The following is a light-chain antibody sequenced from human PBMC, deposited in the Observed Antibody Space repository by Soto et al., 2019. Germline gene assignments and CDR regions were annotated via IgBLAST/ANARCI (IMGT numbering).Light chain of an antibody. J-gene: IGKJ2*01. Sequence: EIVLTQSPATLSLSPGERATLSCRASQSVSSYLAWYQQKPGQAPRLLIYDASNRATGIPARFSGSGSGTDFALTMSSLEPEDFAVYYCQQRSNWPPYTFDQGTKLEIK. CDR3: QQRSNWPPYT. V-gene: IGKV3-11*01. CDR1: QSVSSY. CDR2: DAS.